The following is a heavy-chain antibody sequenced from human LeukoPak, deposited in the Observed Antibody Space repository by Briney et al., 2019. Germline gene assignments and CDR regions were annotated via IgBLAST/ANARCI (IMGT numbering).Heavy chain of an antibody. V-gene: IGHV4-34*01. CDR2: INHSGST. Sequence: SETLSLTCAVYGGSFSGYYWSWIRQPPGKGLEWIGEINHSGSTNNNPSLKSRVPISVDTSKNQFSLKLSSVTAADTAVYYCARGYYDFWSGYSGYYYMDVWGKGTTVTVSS. J-gene: IGHJ6*03. CDR3: ARGYYDFWSGYSGYYYMDV. D-gene: IGHD3-3*01. CDR1: GGSFSGYY.